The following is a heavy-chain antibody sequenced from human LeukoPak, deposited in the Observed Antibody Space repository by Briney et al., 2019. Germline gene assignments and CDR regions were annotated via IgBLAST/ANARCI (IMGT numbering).Heavy chain of an antibody. CDR3: ARDRSGDYPDY. D-gene: IGHD4-17*01. Sequence: ASVKVSCKAPGYTFTSYYMHWVRQAPGQGLEWMGIINPSGGSTSYAQKFQGRVTMTRDTSTSTVYMELRSLRSEDTAVYYCARDRSGDYPDYWGQGTLVTVSS. CDR1: GYTFTSYY. J-gene: IGHJ4*02. V-gene: IGHV1-46*01. CDR2: INPSGGST.